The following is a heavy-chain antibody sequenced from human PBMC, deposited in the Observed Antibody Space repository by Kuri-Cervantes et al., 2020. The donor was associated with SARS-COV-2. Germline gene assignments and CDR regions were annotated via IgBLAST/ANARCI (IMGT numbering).Heavy chain of an antibody. CDR3: TIDPYSSSSRGGFDP. CDR1: GFTFKNYG. Sequence: GGSLRLSCATSGFTFKNYGMSWVRQAPGKGLEWVSAISGSGVSTHYTDSVKGRFTISRDNSKNTLYLQMNSLRAEDTAVYYCTIDPYSSSSRGGFDPWGQGPLVTVSS. CDR2: ISGSGVST. V-gene: IGHV3-23*01. D-gene: IGHD6-6*01. J-gene: IGHJ5*02.